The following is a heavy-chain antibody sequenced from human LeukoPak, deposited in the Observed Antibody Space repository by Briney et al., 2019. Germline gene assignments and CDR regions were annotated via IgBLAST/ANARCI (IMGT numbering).Heavy chain of an antibody. CDR1: GGSISSGDYY. CDR3: ARDHWFGLHAFDI. Sequence: SETLSLTCTVSGGSISSGDYYWSWIRQPPGKGLEWIGYIYYSGSTSYNPSLKSRVTISIDTSKNQFSLHLSSVTAADTAVYYCARDHWFGLHAFDIWGQGTMVTVSS. J-gene: IGHJ3*02. CDR2: IYYSGST. V-gene: IGHV4-30-4*01. D-gene: IGHD3-10*01.